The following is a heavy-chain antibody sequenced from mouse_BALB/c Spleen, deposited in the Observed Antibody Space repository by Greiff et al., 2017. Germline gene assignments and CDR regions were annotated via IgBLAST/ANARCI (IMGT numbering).Heavy chain of an antibody. CDR3: TRPSYYYGSSSWFAY. V-gene: IGHV6-6*02. CDR1: GFTFSNYW. D-gene: IGHD1-1*01. J-gene: IGHJ3*01. CDR2: IRLKSNNYAT. Sequence: EVKLLESGGGLVQPGGSMKLSCVASGFTFSNYWMNWVRQSPEKGLEWVAEIRLKSNNYATHYAESVKGRFTISRDDSKSSVYLQMNNLRAEDTGIYYCTRPSYYYGSSSWFAYWGQGTLVTVSA.